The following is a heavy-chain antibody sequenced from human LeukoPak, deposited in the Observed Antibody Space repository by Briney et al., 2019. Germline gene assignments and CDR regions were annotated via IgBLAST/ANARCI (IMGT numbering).Heavy chain of an antibody. J-gene: IGHJ4*02. CDR3: ARGGGSLPFDY. V-gene: IGHV3-48*03. D-gene: IGHD3-10*01. CDR2: ISSSGSTI. CDR1: GFTFSSYE. Sequence: PGGSLRLSCAASGFTFSSYEMNWVRQAPGKGLEWASYISSSGSTIYYADSVKGRFTISRDNAKNSLYLQMNSLRAEDTAVYYCARGGGSLPFDYWGQGTLVTVSS.